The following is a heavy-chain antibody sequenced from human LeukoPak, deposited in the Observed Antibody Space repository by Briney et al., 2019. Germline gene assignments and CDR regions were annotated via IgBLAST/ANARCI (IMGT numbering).Heavy chain of an antibody. D-gene: IGHD3-3*01. Sequence: SETLSLTCTVSGGSISSSRYYWGWIRQPPGKGLEWIASIYYSGTAYYNPALKSRLTISVDTAKNQFSLKLSSVTAADTAVYYCARGPSMEWFPGYFDYWGQGTLVTVSS. CDR2: IYYSGTA. CDR3: ARGPSMEWFPGYFDY. V-gene: IGHV4-39*01. CDR1: GGSISSSRYY. J-gene: IGHJ4*02.